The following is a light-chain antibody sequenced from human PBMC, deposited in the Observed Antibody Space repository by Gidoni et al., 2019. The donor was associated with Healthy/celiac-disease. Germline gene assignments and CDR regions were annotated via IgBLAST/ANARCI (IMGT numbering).Light chain of an antibody. J-gene: IGKJ1*01. V-gene: IGKV1-39*01. CDR3: QQNYSTPWT. CDR1: QSMSSY. Sequence: DVQMSQSTPSRSASVVDRVTITCRASQSMSSYLNWYQQKPGKAPKLLIYAASSLQSGVPSRFSGSGSGTDFTLTISSLQPEDFATYYCQQNYSTPWTFGQGTKVEIK. CDR2: AAS.